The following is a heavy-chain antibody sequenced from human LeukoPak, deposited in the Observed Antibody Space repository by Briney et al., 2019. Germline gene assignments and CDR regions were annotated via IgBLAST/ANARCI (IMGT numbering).Heavy chain of an antibody. CDR3: ARDRRGNYPYYFDY. CDR2: VYHGGST. J-gene: IGHJ4*02. CDR1: GGSISTYY. Sequence: SETLSLTCTVSGGSISTYYWSWIRQPPGKGLEWIGSVYHGGSTYYNPSLQSRVTISLDTSQNQFSLKLNSVTAADTAVYYCARDRRGNYPYYFDYWGQGTLVTVSS. D-gene: IGHD1-7*01. V-gene: IGHV4-4*08.